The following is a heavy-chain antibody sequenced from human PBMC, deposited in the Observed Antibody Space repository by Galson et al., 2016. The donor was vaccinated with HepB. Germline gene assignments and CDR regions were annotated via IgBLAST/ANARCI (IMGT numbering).Heavy chain of an antibody. V-gene: IGHV3-23*01. J-gene: IGHJ6*02. CDR2: ISGSGGGT. Sequence: SLRLSCAASGFTFTTSAMSWVRQAPGKGLEWVSAISGSGGGTFYADSVKGRFTISRDNSKNTLFLQMHSLRAEDTAVYYCARAWGNYGMDVWGQGTTVTVSS. D-gene: IGHD7-27*01. CDR3: ARAWGNYGMDV. CDR1: GFTFTTSA.